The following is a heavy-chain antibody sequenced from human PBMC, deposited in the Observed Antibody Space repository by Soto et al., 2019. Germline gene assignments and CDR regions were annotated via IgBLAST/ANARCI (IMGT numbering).Heavy chain of an antibody. J-gene: IGHJ6*02. CDR1: GFTFSGYG. V-gene: IGHV3-33*01. D-gene: IGHD6-13*01. Sequence: QVQLVESGGGVVQPGRSLRLSCAASGFTFSGYGMHWVRQAPGKGLEWVAVIWYDGSNKYYADSVKGRFTISRDNSKNTLYLQMNSLRAEDTAVYYCARGDGYSSSWLDVWGQGTTVTVSS. CDR2: IWYDGSNK. CDR3: ARGDGYSSSWLDV.